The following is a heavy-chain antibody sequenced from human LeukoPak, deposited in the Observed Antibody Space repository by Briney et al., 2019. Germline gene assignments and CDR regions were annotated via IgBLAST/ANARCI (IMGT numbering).Heavy chain of an antibody. D-gene: IGHD6-19*01. CDR1: GGSISSGGYY. Sequence: PSQTLSLTCTVSGGSISSGGYYWSWIRQHPGKGLEWIGYIYYSGSTYYNPSLKSRVTISVDTSKNQFSLKLSSVTAADTAVYYCARHPYRQWLVNDYWGQGTLVTVSS. CDR3: ARHPYRQWLVNDY. V-gene: IGHV4-31*03. CDR2: IYYSGST. J-gene: IGHJ4*02.